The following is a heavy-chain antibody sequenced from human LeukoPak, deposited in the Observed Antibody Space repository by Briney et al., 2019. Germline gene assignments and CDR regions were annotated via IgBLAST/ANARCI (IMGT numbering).Heavy chain of an antibody. CDR3: ARGPSDYYGSRGWFDL. Sequence: PSETLSLTCTVSGGSISSGGYYWSWIRQHPGKGLEWIGYIYYSGSTYYNPSLKSRVTISVDTSKNQFSLKLSSVTAADTAVYYCARGPSDYYGSRGWFDLWGQGTLVTVSS. CDR1: GGSISSGGYY. J-gene: IGHJ5*02. V-gene: IGHV4-31*03. D-gene: IGHD3-10*01. CDR2: IYYSGST.